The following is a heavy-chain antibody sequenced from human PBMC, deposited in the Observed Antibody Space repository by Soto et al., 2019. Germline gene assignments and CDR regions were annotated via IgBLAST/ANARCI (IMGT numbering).Heavy chain of an antibody. CDR2: IIPVFGRP. D-gene: IGHD5-12*01. CDR3: AREASGYDF. CDR1: GGTFSSFG. J-gene: IGHJ1*01. V-gene: IGHV1-69*01. Sequence: SVKVSCQASGGTFSSFGISWVRQAPGQGLEWMGGIIPVFGRPNYAQRFRGRLTITADESTNTSYMELIDLTSEDTAVYYCAREASGYDFWGQGTQVTVSS.